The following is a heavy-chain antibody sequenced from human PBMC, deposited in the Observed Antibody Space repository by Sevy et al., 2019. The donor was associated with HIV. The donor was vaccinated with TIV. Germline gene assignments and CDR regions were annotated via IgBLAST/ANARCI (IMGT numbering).Heavy chain of an antibody. Sequence: GGSLRLSCAASGFTFSNAWMSWVRQAPGKGLEWVGRIKSKTDGGTTDYAAPVKGRFTISRDDSKNTLYLQMNSLKTEDTAVYYCTTDHTPFYYYDSSGYSVDYWGQGTLVTVSS. D-gene: IGHD3-22*01. J-gene: IGHJ4*02. CDR3: TTDHTPFYYYDSSGYSVDY. CDR1: GFTFSNAW. CDR2: IKSKTDGGTT. V-gene: IGHV3-15*01.